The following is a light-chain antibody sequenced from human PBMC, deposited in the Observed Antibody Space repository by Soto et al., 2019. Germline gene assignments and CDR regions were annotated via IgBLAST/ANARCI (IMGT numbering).Light chain of an antibody. CDR1: QSISNW. J-gene: IGKJ4*01. Sequence: DIQMTQSPSTLSASVGDRVTITCRATQSISNWLAWYQQKPGKPPKLLLYRASTLEVGVPSRFSGSGSGTQFALPISSLQPADFATYYCQQYACYFLTFGGGTKVEIK. CDR2: RAS. CDR3: QQYACYFLT. V-gene: IGKV1-5*03.